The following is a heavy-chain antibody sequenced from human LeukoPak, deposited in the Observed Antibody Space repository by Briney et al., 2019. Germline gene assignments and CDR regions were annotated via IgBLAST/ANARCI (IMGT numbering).Heavy chain of an antibody. Sequence: SETLSLTCTVSGGSTSSYYWSWIRQPPGKGLEWIGYIYYSGSTYYNPSLKSRVTISADTSKNQFSLRVTSVTAADTAMYYCASLYCSSASCYPPHWGQGTRVTVSS. CDR3: ASLYCSSASCYPPH. D-gene: IGHD2-2*01. CDR1: GGSTSSYY. J-gene: IGHJ4*02. CDR2: IYYSGST. V-gene: IGHV4-59*01.